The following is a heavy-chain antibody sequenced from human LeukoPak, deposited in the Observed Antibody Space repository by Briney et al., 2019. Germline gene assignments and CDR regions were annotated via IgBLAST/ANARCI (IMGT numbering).Heavy chain of an antibody. CDR1: GGSISSYY. V-gene: IGHV4-59*01. J-gene: IGHJ5*02. D-gene: IGHD3-22*01. CDR2: IYYSGRT. CDR3: ASTNYYDSSGYFRA. Sequence: SETLSLTCTVSGGSISSYYWSWIRQPPGKGLEWIGYIYYSGRTNYNPSLKSRVTISVDTSKNQFSLKLSSVTAADTAVYYCASTNYYDSSGYFRAWGQGTLVTVSS.